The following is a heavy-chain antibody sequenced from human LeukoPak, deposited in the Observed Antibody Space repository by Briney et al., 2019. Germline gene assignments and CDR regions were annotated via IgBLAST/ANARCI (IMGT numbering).Heavy chain of an antibody. Sequence: GASVKVSCKASGYTFTSYDINWVRQATGQGIEWMGWTNPNSGNTGYAQKFQGRVTMTRDTSIDTAYMDLSRLRSDDTAVYYCARGDYDILTGWPYWGQGTLVTVSS. CDR3: ARGDYDILTGWPY. J-gene: IGHJ4*02. D-gene: IGHD3-9*01. CDR2: TNPNSGNT. V-gene: IGHV1-8*02. CDR1: GYTFTSYD.